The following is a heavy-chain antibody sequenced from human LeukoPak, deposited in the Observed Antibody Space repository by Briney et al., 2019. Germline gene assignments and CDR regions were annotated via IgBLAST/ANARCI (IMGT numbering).Heavy chain of an antibody. Sequence: SETLSLTCTVSGGSSSSTNYYWSWIRQPPGKGLEWIGYIYYSGSTNYNPSLKSRVTISVDTSKNQFSLKLSSVTAADTAVYYCARDYYGSGSYYKWWFDPWGQGTLVTVPS. V-gene: IGHV4-61*01. J-gene: IGHJ5*02. CDR2: IYYSGST. CDR1: GGSSSSTNYY. D-gene: IGHD3-10*01. CDR3: ARDYYGSGSYYKWWFDP.